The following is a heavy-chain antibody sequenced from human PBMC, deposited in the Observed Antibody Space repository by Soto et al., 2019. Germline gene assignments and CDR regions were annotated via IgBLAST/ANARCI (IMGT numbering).Heavy chain of an antibody. CDR3: ASSIPLDYDFWSSDGMDG. CDR1: GGSISSGDYY. J-gene: IGHJ6*02. D-gene: IGHD3-3*01. V-gene: IGHV4-30-4*01. Sequence: QVQLQEPGPGLVKPSQTLSLTCTVSGGSISSGDYYWRWIRQPPGKGLEWSGYIYYSGSTYYNPSLKSRVTISLDTSKKQFSLKLSSVTAADTAVYYCASSIPLDYDFWSSDGMDGWGQGTTVTVAS. CDR2: IYYSGST.